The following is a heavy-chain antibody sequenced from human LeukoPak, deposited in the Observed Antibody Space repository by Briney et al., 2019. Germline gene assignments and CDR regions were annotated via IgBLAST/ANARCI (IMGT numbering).Heavy chain of an antibody. CDR2: INPSGGST. V-gene: IGHV1-46*01. CDR3: AKAVAGKNYFDY. Sequence: AASVEVSCKASGYTFTSYYMHWVRQAPGQGLEWMGIINPSGGSTSYAQKFQGRVTMTRDMSTSTVYMELSSLRSEDTAVYYCAKAVAGKNYFDYWGQGTLVTVSS. CDR1: GYTFTSYY. J-gene: IGHJ4*02. D-gene: IGHD6-19*01.